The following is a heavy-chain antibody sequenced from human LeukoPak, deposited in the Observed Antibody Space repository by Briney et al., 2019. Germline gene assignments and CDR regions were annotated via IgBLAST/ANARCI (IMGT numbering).Heavy chain of an antibody. Sequence: PSQTLSLTCTVSGGSISSGGSYCSWIRQHPGKGLEWIGYISYSGSTYYNPSLKSRVTISVDTSKNQFSLKLSSVTAADTAVYYCARVSCSSTSCKRYYYYGMDVWGKGTTVTVSS. D-gene: IGHD2-2*01. V-gene: IGHV4-31*03. CDR1: GGSISSGGSY. CDR3: ARVSCSSTSCKRYYYYGMDV. CDR2: ISYSGST. J-gene: IGHJ6*04.